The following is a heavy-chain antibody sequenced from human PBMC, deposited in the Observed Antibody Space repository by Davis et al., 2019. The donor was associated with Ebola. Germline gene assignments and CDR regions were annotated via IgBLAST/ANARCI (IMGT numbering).Heavy chain of an antibody. CDR3: AKHFSGSYCQDY. V-gene: IGHV3-23*01. D-gene: IGHD1-26*01. CDR2: ISGSGSST. Sequence: GESLKISCAASGFTFSNYAMSWVRQAPGQGLEWVSAISGSGSSTYYADSVKGRFTISRDNSKNALYLQMNSLRVEDTAVYFCAKHFSGSYCQDYWGQGSLVTVSS. J-gene: IGHJ4*02. CDR1: GFTFSNYA.